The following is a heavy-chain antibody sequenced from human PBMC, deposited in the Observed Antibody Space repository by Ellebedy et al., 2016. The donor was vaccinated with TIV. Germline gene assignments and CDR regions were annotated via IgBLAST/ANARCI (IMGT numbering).Heavy chain of an antibody. CDR1: GGTFSSYA. D-gene: IGHD1-26*01. CDR3: GRDVGGSYDFDY. J-gene: IGHJ4*02. V-gene: IGHV1-69*04. Sequence: AASVKVSCKASGGTFSSYAIRWVRQAPGQGLEWMGRIIPILGIANYAQKFQGRVTITADKSTSTAYMELSSLRSEDTAVYYCGRDVGGSYDFDYWGQGTLVTVSS. CDR2: IIPILGIA.